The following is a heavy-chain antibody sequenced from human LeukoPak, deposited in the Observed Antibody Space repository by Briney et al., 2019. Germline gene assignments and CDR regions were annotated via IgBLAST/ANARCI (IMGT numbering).Heavy chain of an antibody. J-gene: IGHJ6*03. CDR3: ARHPLVTDTLPYLYYYMDV. D-gene: IGHD2-21*02. CDR1: GGSISSDIYY. V-gene: IGHV4-39*01. Sequence: PSETLSLTCTVSGGSISSDIYYWGWIRQPPGRGLEWIGSVFYSGTTYYNPSLKSRVTFSVDTPKSQFSLKLHSVTAADTAVYYCARHPLVTDTLPYLYYYMDVWGRGTTVIVSS. CDR2: VFYSGTT.